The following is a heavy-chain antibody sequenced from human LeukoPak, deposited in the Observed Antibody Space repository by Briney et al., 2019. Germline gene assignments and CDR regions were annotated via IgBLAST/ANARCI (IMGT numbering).Heavy chain of an antibody. Sequence: ASVKVSCKASGYTFTSYGISWVRQAPGQGLEWMGWISAYNGNTNYAQKLQGRVTMTTDTSTSTAYMELRSLRSDDTAVYYCARARYNWNYCPSDYWGQGTLVTVSS. J-gene: IGHJ4*02. CDR3: ARARYNWNYCPSDY. CDR2: ISAYNGNT. V-gene: IGHV1-18*01. CDR1: GYTFTSYG. D-gene: IGHD1-7*01.